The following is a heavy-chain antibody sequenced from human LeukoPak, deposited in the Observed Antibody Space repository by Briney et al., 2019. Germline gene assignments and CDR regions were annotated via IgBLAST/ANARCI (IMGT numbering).Heavy chain of an antibody. D-gene: IGHD3-10*01. CDR2: ISGSGVST. CDR1: RFTFSNYA. J-gene: IGHJ6*02. V-gene: IGHV3-23*01. CDR3: AKVPYSDYGSGRPPFMDV. Sequence: GGSLRLSCAASRFTFSNYAMNWVRQAPGKGLEWVSSISGSGVSTFYADSVRGRFTISRDNSKSTLYLQMNSLRAEDTAIHYCAKVPYSDYGSGRPPFMDVWGQGTTVAVSS.